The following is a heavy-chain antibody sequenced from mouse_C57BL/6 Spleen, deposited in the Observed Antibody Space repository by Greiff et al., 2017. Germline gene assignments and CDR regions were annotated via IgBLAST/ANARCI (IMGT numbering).Heavy chain of an antibody. J-gene: IGHJ1*03. CDR3: ARYPIYYYGSSFWYFDV. CDR2: IYPGSGST. D-gene: IGHD1-1*01. Sequence: QVQLQQPGAELVKPGASVKMSCKASGYTFTSYWITWVKQRPGQGLEWIGDIYPGSGSTNYNEKFKSKATLTVDTSSSTAYMRLSSLTSEDSAVYYCARYPIYYYGSSFWYFDVWGTGTTVTVSS. CDR1: GYTFTSYW. V-gene: IGHV1-55*01.